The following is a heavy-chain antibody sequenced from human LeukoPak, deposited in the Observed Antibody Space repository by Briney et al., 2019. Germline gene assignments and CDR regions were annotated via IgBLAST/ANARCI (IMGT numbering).Heavy chain of an antibody. J-gene: IGHJ6*01. Sequence: GGSLRLSCGASWLTFNRYGMHWLRQAPGKGLEWVSYIRGSSGTIYYADSVKGRFTISRDNAKNSLYLQMNTQAELCERSEYCRIVAYRSNWRCRYGVDVLRQGTTVTVSS. CDR2: IRGSSGTI. D-gene: IGHD6-13*01. CDR1: WLTFNRYG. V-gene: IGHV3-48*02. CDR3: RIVAYRSNWRCRYGVDV.